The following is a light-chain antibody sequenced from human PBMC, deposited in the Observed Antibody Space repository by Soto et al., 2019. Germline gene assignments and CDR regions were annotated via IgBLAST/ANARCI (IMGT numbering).Light chain of an antibody. Sequence: QSALTQPPSASGSLGQSVTISCIGTSSDVGGYNYVSWYQQHPGKAPKLIIYEVTKRPSGVPDRFSASKSGNTASLTVSGLQAEDEADYYCNSYAGSNNPVVFGTGTKVTVL. V-gene: IGLV2-8*01. CDR3: NSYAGSNNPVV. CDR1: SSDVGGYNY. J-gene: IGLJ1*01. CDR2: EVT.